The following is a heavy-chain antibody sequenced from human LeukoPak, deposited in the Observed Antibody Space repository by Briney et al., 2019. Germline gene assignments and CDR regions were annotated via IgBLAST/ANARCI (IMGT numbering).Heavy chain of an antibody. J-gene: IGHJ5*02. CDR1: GYGFIQYY. D-gene: IGHD1-1*01. CDR3: PRGSQINLSGGFVEP. V-gene: IGHV1-2*02. Sequence: ASLKVSCQASGYGFIQYYLHSLRPAPGQGLEWMGWINPSSGATIYAQKFQGRVTMNRDIFSNTAYMEVNSLVSDETAVYYCPRGSQINLSGGFVEPRGHGTLVTVSS. CDR2: INPSSGAT.